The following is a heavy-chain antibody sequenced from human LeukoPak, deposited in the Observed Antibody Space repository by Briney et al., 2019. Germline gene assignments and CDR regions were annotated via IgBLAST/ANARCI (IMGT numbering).Heavy chain of an antibody. CDR1: GGSMSPYH. V-gene: IGHV4-59*08. Sequence: PSETLSLTCTVSGGSMSPYHWGWIRQPPGKGLEWTGYIYYSGSTNYNPSLNSRVTISVDTSKNQFSLRLSSVTAADTAIYYCARAVSGRFDYWGQGTLVTVSP. CDR3: ARAVSGRFDY. D-gene: IGHD6-19*01. CDR2: IYYSGST. J-gene: IGHJ4*02.